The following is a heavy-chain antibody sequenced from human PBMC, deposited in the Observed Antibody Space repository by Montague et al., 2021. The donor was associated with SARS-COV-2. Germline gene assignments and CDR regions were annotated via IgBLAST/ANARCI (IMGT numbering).Heavy chain of an antibody. V-gene: IGHV4-4*02. CDR3: VRGGTMTVVVFDY. J-gene: IGHJ4*02. D-gene: IGHD3-22*01. CDR1: GDSISNSNW. Sequence: SETRSLTCTASGDSISNSNWWTWVRQSPGRGLEWIGEIFRSGDSNYNPSLKSRVTMSVDMSRNQFSLSLSNVTAADTAIYYCVRGGTMTVVVFDYWGQGTLVTVSS. CDR2: IFRSGDS.